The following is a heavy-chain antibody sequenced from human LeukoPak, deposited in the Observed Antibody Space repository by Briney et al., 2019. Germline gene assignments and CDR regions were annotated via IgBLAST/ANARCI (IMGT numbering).Heavy chain of an antibody. CDR2: INPSGGST. J-gene: IGHJ3*02. V-gene: IGHV1-46*01. CDR1: GYTFTSYY. Sequence: GASVKVSCKASGYTFTSYYMHWVRQAPGQGLEWMGIINPSGGSTSYAQKFQGRVTMTRDKSTSAAYMELSSLRSEDTAVYYCARERVFYAFDIWGQGTMVTVSS. D-gene: IGHD3-10*01. CDR3: ARERVFYAFDI.